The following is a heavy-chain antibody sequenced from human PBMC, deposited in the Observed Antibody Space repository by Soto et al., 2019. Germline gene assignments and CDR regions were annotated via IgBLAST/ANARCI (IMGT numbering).Heavy chain of an antibody. CDR2: IIPFFGTA. CDR1: GGTFITFG. J-gene: IGHJ4*02. D-gene: IGHD4-17*01. V-gene: IGHV1-69*13. CDR3: AKSAPMDAGDKYYYDF. Sequence: SVKVSCKASGGTFITFGISWVRQTPGQGLEWMGGIIPFFGTARYSQKFEDRITITADESTNTVYMDLRSLTSEDTAIYYCAKSAPMDAGDKYYYDFWGQGALVTVSS.